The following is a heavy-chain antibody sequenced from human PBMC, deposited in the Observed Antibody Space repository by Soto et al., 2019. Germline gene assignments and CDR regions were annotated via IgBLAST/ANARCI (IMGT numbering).Heavy chain of an antibody. J-gene: IGHJ4*01. Sequence: GGSLRLSCATSVFTFSRYWIHCVRQSPGEWLVWVSRISGDGFHTDYAASVKGRFTVSRDAAKSTGYLQMNNLRAEDTAIYYCVRLGPPGEGDFWGQAILVTVSS. D-gene: IGHD3-16*01. V-gene: IGHV3-74*01. CDR3: VRLGPPGEGDF. CDR2: ISGDGFHT. CDR1: VFTFSRYW.